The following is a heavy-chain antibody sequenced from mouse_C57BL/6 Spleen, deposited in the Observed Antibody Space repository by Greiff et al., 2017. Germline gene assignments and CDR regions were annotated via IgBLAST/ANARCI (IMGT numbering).Heavy chain of an antibody. J-gene: IGHJ3*01. D-gene: IGHD4-1*01. CDR3: ARYEANWGFAY. V-gene: IGHV7-3*01. Sequence: EVMLVESGGGLVQPGGSLSLSCAASGFTFTDYYMSWVRQPPGKALEWLGFIRNKANGYTTAYSASVKGRFTISRDNSQSILYLQMNALRAEGSATYYCARYEANWGFAYWGQGTLVTVSA. CDR1: GFTFTDYY. CDR2: IRNKANGYTT.